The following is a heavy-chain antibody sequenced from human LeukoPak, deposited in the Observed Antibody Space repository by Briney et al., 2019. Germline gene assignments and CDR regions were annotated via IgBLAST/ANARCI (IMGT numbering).Heavy chain of an antibody. CDR1: GFTFSSYG. D-gene: IGHD5-18*01. CDR3: AKDLDSYGSLYYFDY. J-gene: IGHJ4*02. V-gene: IGHV3-30*18. CDR2: ISYDGSNK. Sequence: GRSLRLSCAASGFTFSSYGMHWVRQAPDKGLEWVAVISYDGSNKYYADSVKGRFTISRDNSKNTLYLQMNSLRAEDTAVYYCAKDLDSYGSLYYFDYWGQGTLVTVSS.